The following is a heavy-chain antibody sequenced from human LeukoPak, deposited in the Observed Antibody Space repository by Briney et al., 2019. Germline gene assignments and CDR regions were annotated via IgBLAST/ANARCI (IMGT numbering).Heavy chain of an antibody. Sequence: ASVKVSCKASGYTFTSYAISWVRQAPGQGLEWMGWISAYNGNTNYTQKLQGRVTMTTDTSTSTAYMELRSLRSDDTAVYYCARDPLCSSTSCPVDYWGQGTLVTVSS. CDR2: ISAYNGNT. V-gene: IGHV1-18*01. J-gene: IGHJ4*02. CDR3: ARDPLCSSTSCPVDY. CDR1: GYTFTSYA. D-gene: IGHD2-2*01.